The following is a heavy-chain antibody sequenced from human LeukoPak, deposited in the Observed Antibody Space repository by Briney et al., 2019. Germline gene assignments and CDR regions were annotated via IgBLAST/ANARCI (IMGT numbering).Heavy chain of an antibody. D-gene: IGHD4-17*01. CDR2: IKQDGSEK. CDR1: GFTFSSYW. V-gene: IGHV3-7*01. J-gene: IGHJ6*03. CDR3: ARESDGDYYMDV. Sequence: GGSLRLSCAASGFTFSSYWVSWVRQAPGKGLEWVANIKQDGSEKYYVDSVKGRFTISRDNAKNSLYLQMNSLRAEDTAVYYCARESDGDYYMDVWGKGTTVTVSS.